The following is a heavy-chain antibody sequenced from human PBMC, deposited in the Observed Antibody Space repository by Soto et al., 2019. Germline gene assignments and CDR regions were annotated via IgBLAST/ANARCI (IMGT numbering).Heavy chain of an antibody. CDR3: ARIGYYDILTGSTLSGNDAFDI. J-gene: IGHJ3*02. CDR2: IYYSGST. V-gene: IGHV4-39*01. Sequence: QLQLQESGPGLVKSSETLSLTCTVSGGSISSSSYYWGWIRQPPGKGLEWIGSIYYSGSTYYNPSLKSRVTISVDTSKNQFSLKLSSVTAADTAVYYCARIGYYDILTGSTLSGNDAFDIWGQGTMVTVSS. CDR1: GGSISSSSYY. D-gene: IGHD3-9*01.